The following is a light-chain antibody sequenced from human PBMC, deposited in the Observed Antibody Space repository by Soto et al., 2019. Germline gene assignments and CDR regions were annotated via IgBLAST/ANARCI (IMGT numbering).Light chain of an antibody. J-gene: IGKJ1*01. CDR3: QQSET. CDR1: QSVSSN. CDR2: GAS. V-gene: IGKV3D-15*01. Sequence: EIVMTQSPATLSVSPGERATLSCRASQSVSSNLAWYQQKPGQAPRLLIYGASSRATCIPDRFSGSGSGTDFTLTISRLEPEDFAVYYCQQSETFGQGTKVDIK.